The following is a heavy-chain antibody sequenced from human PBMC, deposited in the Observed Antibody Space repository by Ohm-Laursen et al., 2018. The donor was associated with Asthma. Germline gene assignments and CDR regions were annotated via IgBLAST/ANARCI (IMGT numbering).Heavy chain of an antibody. Sequence: GSLRLSCAASGFIFSHYNMNWVRQAPGKGLEWVSSITDTSRYIKYADSVKGRFTISRDNAKNSLYLQMNSLRDEDTAVYYCARDLRTKDYYDSSGYYGYYYGMDVWGQGTTVTVSS. V-gene: IGHV3-21*01. CDR1: GFIFSHYN. D-gene: IGHD3-22*01. J-gene: IGHJ6*02. CDR3: ARDLRTKDYYDSSGYYGYYYGMDV. CDR2: ITDTSRYI.